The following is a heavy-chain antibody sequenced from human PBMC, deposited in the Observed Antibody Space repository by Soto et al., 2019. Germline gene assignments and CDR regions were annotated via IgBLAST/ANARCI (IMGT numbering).Heavy chain of an antibody. D-gene: IGHD3-3*01. CDR1: DCTFSYYW. Sequence: LRLSCVASDCTFSYYWMHWVRQVPGKGLEWVSYIHSGRSSITYADSVKGRFTISRDNSKNTLYLQMNSLRAEDTAVYYCARDNFEMATIFGGTFGYWGQGTLVTVSS. CDR2: IHSGRSSI. V-gene: IGHV3-74*01. CDR3: ARDNFEMATIFGGTFGY. J-gene: IGHJ4*02.